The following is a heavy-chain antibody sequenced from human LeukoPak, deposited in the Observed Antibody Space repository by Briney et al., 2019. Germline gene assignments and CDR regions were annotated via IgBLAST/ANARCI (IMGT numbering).Heavy chain of an antibody. J-gene: IGHJ6*03. D-gene: IGHD6-19*01. CDR2: IYYSGST. V-gene: IGHV4-59*01. Sequence: SETLSLTCTVSGGSISSYYWSWIRQPPGKGLEWIGYIYYSGSTNYNPSLKSRVTISVDTSKSLFSLKLSSVTAADTAVYYRARSLAVAGTGYYYYMDVWGKGTTVTVSS. CDR1: GGSISSYY. CDR3: ARSLAVAGTGYYYYMDV.